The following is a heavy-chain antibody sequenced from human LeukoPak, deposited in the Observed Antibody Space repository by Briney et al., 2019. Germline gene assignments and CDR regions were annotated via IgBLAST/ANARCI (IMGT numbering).Heavy chain of an antibody. J-gene: IGHJ3*02. CDR2: ISGSGDST. V-gene: IGHV3-23*01. CDR1: GFTFSSFV. Sequence: GGSPRLSCAASGFTFSSFVMSCVRQAPGMGPEWVSAISGSGDSTYYADSVKGRFTISRDNSKNTLHLQMNSLRAEDTAVYYCAKCLDAFDIWGQGTMVTVS. CDR3: AKCLDAFDI.